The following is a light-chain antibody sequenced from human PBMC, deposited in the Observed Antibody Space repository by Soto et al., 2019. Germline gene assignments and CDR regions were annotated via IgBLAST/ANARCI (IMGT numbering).Light chain of an antibody. J-gene: IGKJ2*01. V-gene: IGKV3-20*01. CDR1: ENVSNNY. Sequence: EVVLTQSPGTLSLSPGERATLSCRASENVSNNYLAWYQQKPDQAPRLLIFGSSDRPAGIPDRFSGSGSGTDFTLTISRLEPEDFAVYYCHQDGSSPPYTFGQGTKLEIK. CDR3: HQDGSSPPYT. CDR2: GSS.